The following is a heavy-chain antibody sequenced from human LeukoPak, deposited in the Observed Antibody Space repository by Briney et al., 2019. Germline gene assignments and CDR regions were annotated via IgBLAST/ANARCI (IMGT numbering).Heavy chain of an antibody. CDR3: ARDVRWHGSGSYP. D-gene: IGHD3-10*01. CDR2: IYYSGST. CDR1: GGSISSYY. Sequence: SETLSLTCTVSGGSISSYYWSWIRQPPGKGLEWIGYIYYSGSTNYNPSLKSRVTISVDTSKNQFSLKLSPVTAADTAVYYCARDVRWHGSGSYPWGQGTLVTVSS. J-gene: IGHJ5*02. V-gene: IGHV4-59*12.